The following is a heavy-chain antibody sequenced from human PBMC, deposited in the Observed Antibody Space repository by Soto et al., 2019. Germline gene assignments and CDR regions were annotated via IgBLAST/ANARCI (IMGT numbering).Heavy chain of an antibody. V-gene: IGHV4-31*03. Sequence: PSETLSLTCTVSGGSISSGGYYWSWIRQHPGKGLEWIGYIYYSGSTYYNPSLKSRVTISVNTSKNQFSLKLSSVTAADTAVYYCPSGTSGPTLSDWGQGNLVTVS. D-gene: IGHD3-3*01. CDR3: PSGTSGPTLSD. CDR2: IYYSGST. J-gene: IGHJ4*02. CDR1: GGSISSGGYY.